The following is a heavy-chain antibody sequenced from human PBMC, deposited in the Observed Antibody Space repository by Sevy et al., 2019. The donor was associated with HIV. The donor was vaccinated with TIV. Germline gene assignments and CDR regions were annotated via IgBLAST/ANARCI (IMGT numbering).Heavy chain of an antibody. V-gene: IGHV1-18*01. D-gene: IGHD2-8*01. Sequence: ASVKVSCKASGYTFTSYGISWVRQAPGQGREWMGWISAYNSNTNYAQKVQGRVTMTTDTSTSTAYMELRSLRSDDTAVYYCARRGYCTNGVCYFYGMDVWGQGTTVTVSS. J-gene: IGHJ6*02. CDR3: ARRGYCTNGVCYFYGMDV. CDR2: ISAYNSNT. CDR1: GYTFTSYG.